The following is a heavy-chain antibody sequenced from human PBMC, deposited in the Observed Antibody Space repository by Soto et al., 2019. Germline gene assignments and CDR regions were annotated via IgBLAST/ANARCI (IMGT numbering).Heavy chain of an antibody. CDR2: VHSSGIT. D-gene: IGHD3-16*01. CDR3: ARGLTMGQLPSHFDH. CDR1: GGSVSNDTFY. J-gene: IGHJ5*02. V-gene: IGHV4-61*01. Sequence: PSETLSLTCTVSGGSVSNDTFYWSWIRQPPGKGLEWIGYVHSSGITNYNPSLKRRVTISVDTSRNQFSLRLSSVTAADTAVYYCARGLTMGQLPSHFDHWGQGTLVTVSS.